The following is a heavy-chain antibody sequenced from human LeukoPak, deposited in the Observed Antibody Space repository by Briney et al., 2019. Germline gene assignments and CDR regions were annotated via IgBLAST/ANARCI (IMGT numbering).Heavy chain of an antibody. D-gene: IGHD3-10*01. CDR3: ARTDGSGTYYHYCMDV. CDR1: GFTFIDFH. V-gene: IGHV3-11*04. J-gene: IGHJ6*03. Sequence: GGSLRLSCAASGFTFIDFHMTWVRRAPGRGLEWLSFIHMSDSTKYYADSVRGRFTVSRDNAKNSLYLQMDNLRAEDTAIYYCARTDGSGTYYHYCMDVWGKGTTVTVSS. CDR2: IHMSDSTK.